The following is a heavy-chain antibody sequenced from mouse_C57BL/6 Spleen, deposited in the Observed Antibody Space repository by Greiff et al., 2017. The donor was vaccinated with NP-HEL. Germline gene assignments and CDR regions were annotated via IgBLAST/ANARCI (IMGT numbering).Heavy chain of an antibody. Sequence: EVKLVESGGGLVKPGGSLKLSCAASGFTFSSYAMSWVRQTPEKRLEWVATISDGGSYTYYPDNVKGRFTISRDNAKNNLYLQMSHLKSEDTAMYYCAREGVYYGYDVRYFDYWGQGTTLTVSS. D-gene: IGHD2-2*01. CDR2: ISDGGSYT. J-gene: IGHJ2*01. V-gene: IGHV5-4*01. CDR3: AREGVYYGYDVRYFDY. CDR1: GFTFSSYA.